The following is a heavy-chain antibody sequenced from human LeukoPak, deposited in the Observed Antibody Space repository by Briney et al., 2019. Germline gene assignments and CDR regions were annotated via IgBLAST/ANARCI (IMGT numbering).Heavy chain of an antibody. CDR1: GFTFSSYA. CDR3: AKDTVTTRYYYYGMDV. D-gene: IGHD4-4*01. V-gene: IGHV3-23*01. Sequence: PGGSLRLSCAASGFTFSSYAMSWVRQAPGKGLEWVSAISGSGGSTYYADSVKGRFTISRDNSKNTLYLQMNSLRAEDTAVYYCAKDTVTTRYYYYGMDVWGQGTTDTVSS. J-gene: IGHJ6*02. CDR2: ISGSGGST.